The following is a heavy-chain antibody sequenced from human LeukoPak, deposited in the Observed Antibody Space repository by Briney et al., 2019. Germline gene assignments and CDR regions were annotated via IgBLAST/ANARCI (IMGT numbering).Heavy chain of an antibody. J-gene: IGHJ4*02. Sequence: SETLSLTWAVYGGSFSGYYWSWIRQPAGKGLEWIGEINHSGSTNYNPSLKSRVTISVDTSKNQFSLRLTSVTAADTAVYFSARPRLLFGSGPILVWGQGTLVTVSS. CDR3: ARPRLLFGSGPILV. CDR2: INHSGST. V-gene: IGHV4-34*01. CDR1: GGSFSGYY. D-gene: IGHD3-10*01.